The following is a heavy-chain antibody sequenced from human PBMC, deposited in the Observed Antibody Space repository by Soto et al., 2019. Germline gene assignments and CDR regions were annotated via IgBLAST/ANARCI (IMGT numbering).Heavy chain of an antibody. Sequence: ASVKVSCKVSGYTLTELSMHWVRQAPGKGLEWMGGFDPEDGETIYAQKFQGRVTMTEDTSTDTAYMELSSLRSEDTAVYYCATGAYYDSSGYHNYFDYWGQGTLVTVSS. D-gene: IGHD3-22*01. CDR3: ATGAYYDSSGYHNYFDY. CDR1: GYTLTELS. CDR2: FDPEDGET. J-gene: IGHJ4*02. V-gene: IGHV1-24*01.